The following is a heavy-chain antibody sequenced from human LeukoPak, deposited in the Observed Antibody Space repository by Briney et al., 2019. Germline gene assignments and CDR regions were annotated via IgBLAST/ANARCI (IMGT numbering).Heavy chain of an antibody. V-gene: IGHV3-74*01. CDR2: INSDGSST. CDR3: ARARSSSWYNDYYYYYYMDV. CDR1: GFTFSSYW. Sequence: PGGSLRLSCAASGFTFSSYWMHWVRHAPGKGLVWVSRINSDGSSTSYADSVKGRFTISRDNAKNTLYLQMNSLRAEDTAVYYCARARSSSWYNDYYYYYYMDVWGKGTTVTVSS. D-gene: IGHD6-13*01. J-gene: IGHJ6*03.